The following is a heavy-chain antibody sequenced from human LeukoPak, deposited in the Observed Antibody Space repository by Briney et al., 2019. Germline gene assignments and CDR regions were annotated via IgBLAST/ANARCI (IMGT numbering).Heavy chain of an antibody. J-gene: IGHJ5*02. D-gene: IGHD5-18*01. CDR3: ARGLAAMVNRVRYNWFDP. V-gene: IGHV4-61*01. CDR1: GGSISSSSYY. CDR2: IYYSGST. Sequence: SETLSLTCTVSGGSISSSSYYWSWIRQPPGKGLEWIGYIYYSGSTNYNPSLKSRVTISVDTSKNQFSLKLSSVTAADTAVYYCARGLAAMVNRVRYNWFDPWGQGTLVTVSS.